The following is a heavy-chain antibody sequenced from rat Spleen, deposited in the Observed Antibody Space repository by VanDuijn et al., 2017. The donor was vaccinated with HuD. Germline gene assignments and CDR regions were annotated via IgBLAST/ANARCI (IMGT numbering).Heavy chain of an antibody. CDR1: GFTFSDYG. V-gene: IGHV5-31*01. CDR2: ITNTGGST. Sequence: EVQLVESGGGLVQPGRSLKLSCSASGFTFSDYGMAWIRQAPGKGLEWVASITNTGGSTYYLDSVKGRFTVSRDIARSTLSLQMNSLRSEDTATYYCSRGGATRFDYWGQGVMVTVSS. CDR3: SRGGATRFDY. D-gene: IGHD1-11*01. J-gene: IGHJ2*01.